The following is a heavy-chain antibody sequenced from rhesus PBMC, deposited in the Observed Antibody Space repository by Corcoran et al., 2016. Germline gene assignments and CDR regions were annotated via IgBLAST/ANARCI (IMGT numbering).Heavy chain of an antibody. Sequence: QVQLQESGPGLVKPSETLSLTCAVSGGSISGYDWSWIRQPPGKGLEWIGNIDGNISGTNYPPSLKSRVTISKDTSKNQFSLKLSSVTAADTAVYYCARELNYVDYGLDSWGQGVVVTVSS. CDR3: ARELNYVDYGLDS. D-gene: IGHD1-26*01. CDR1: GGSISGYD. J-gene: IGHJ6*01. V-gene: IGHV4-81*01. CDR2: IDGNISGT.